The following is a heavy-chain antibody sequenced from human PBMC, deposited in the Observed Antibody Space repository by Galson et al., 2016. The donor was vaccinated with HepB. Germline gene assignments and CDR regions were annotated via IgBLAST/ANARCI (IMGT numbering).Heavy chain of an antibody. CDR1: GGTFSTYA. CDR2: IIPISGTA. J-gene: IGHJ4*02. V-gene: IGHV1-69*13. Sequence: SVKVSCKASGGTFSTYAISWVRQASGQGLEWMGGIIPISGTADYAQKFQGRVTITADESTSSSYMELSSLRSEDTAVYYCARRGAIGSDFDYWGQGTLVTVSS. D-gene: IGHD5/OR15-5a*01. CDR3: ARRGAIGSDFDY.